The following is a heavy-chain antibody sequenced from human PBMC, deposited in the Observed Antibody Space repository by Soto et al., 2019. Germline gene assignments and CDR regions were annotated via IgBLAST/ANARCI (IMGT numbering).Heavy chain of an antibody. CDR1: GYTLTELS. CDR2: FDPEDGET. Sequence: ASVKVSCKVSGYTLTELSMHWVRQAPGKGLEWMGGFDPEDGETIYAQKFQGRVTMTEDTSTDTAYMELSSLRSEDTAVYYCATVEYSSGWFYYWGQGTLVTVSS. CDR3: ATVEYSSGWFYY. D-gene: IGHD6-19*01. J-gene: IGHJ4*02. V-gene: IGHV1-24*01.